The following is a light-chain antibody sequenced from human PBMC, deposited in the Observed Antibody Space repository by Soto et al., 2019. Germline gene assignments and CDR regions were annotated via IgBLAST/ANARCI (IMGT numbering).Light chain of an antibody. V-gene: IGLV2-14*01. CDR1: SSDVGGYNY. CDR2: DVN. J-gene: IGLJ1*01. CDR3: AAWDDSLSGPYV. Sequence: QSVLIQPASVSGSPGQSITISCTGTSSDVGGYNYVSWYQQHPSKAPKLMIYDVNNRPSGVPDRFSGSKSGTSASLAISGLRSEDEADYYCAAWDDSLSGPYVFGTGTKVTVL.